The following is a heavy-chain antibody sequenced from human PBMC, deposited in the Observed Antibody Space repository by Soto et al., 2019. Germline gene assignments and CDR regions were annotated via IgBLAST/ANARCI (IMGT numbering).Heavy chain of an antibody. V-gene: IGHV5-51*01. CDR2: IYPGDSDT. D-gene: IGHD2-21*01. CDR3: AFPSCFGGRFSYSGMNA. J-gene: IGHJ6*02. CDR1: GYSFTSYW. Sequence: GESLKISCKGSGYSFTSYWIAWVRQMPGKGLEWMGIIYPGDSDTRYSPSFQGQVTISADKSISTAYLQWSSLKASDTAMYYCAFPSCFGGRFSYSGMNAWGQGTTLSVPS.